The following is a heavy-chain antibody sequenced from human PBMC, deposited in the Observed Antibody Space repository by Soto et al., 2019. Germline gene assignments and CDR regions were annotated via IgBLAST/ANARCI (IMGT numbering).Heavy chain of an antibody. Sequence: GGSLRLSCAASGFTFSSYGMHWVRQAPGKGLEWVAVIWYDGSNKYYADSVKGRFTISRDNSKNTLYLQMNSLRAEDTAVYYCARGPLYYYDSSGYGIDYWGQGTLVTVSS. CDR1: GFTFSSYG. D-gene: IGHD3-22*01. CDR3: ARGPLYYYDSSGYGIDY. J-gene: IGHJ4*02. V-gene: IGHV3-33*01. CDR2: IWYDGSNK.